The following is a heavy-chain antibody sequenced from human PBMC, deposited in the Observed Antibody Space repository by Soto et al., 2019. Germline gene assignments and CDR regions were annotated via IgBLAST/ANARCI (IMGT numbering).Heavy chain of an antibody. CDR2: IYHSGST. Sequence: PSETLSLTCAVSGGSISSGGYSWSWIRQPPGKGLEWIGYIYHSGSTYYNPSLKSRVTISVDRSKNQFSLKLSSVTAADTAVCYCARSYGGNSCYFDYWGQGTLVTVSS. CDR1: GGSISSGGYS. V-gene: IGHV4-30-2*01. D-gene: IGHD4-17*01. J-gene: IGHJ4*02. CDR3: ARSYGGNSCYFDY.